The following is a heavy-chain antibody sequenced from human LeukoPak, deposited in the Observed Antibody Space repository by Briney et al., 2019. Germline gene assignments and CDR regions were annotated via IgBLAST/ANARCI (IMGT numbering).Heavy chain of an antibody. D-gene: IGHD4-17*01. Sequence: PSETLSHTCTVSHDSLSTHYWTWIRQPPGKGLEWIGYISYSGSTNYNPSLNSRVNISVDTSKKQFSLKLSSVTAADTAVYYCARDPTTVTKGFDIWGQGTLVTVSS. CDR1: HDSLSTHY. CDR3: ARDPTTVTKGFDI. J-gene: IGHJ3*02. V-gene: IGHV4-59*11. CDR2: ISYSGST.